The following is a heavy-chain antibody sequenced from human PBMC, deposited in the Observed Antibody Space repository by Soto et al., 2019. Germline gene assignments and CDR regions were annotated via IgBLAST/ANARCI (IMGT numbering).Heavy chain of an antibody. V-gene: IGHV1-46*01. J-gene: IGHJ4*02. CDR2: INPSGGST. CDR3: ARSSSGYYGHYFDN. CDR1: GYSFTSYY. Sequence: ASVNVSCKASGYSFTSYYMHWVRHSPGQGLEWMGIINPSGGSTSYAQKFQGRVTMTRDTSTSTVYMELSSLRSEDTAVYYCARSSSGYYGHYFDNWGQGTLVTV. D-gene: IGHD3-22*01.